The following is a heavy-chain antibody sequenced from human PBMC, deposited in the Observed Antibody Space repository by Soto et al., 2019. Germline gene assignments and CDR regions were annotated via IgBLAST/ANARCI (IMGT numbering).Heavy chain of an antibody. V-gene: IGHV5-51*01. CDR3: ARRRAVAGTGYYYGMDV. CDR2: IYPGDSDT. Sequence: GESLKISCKGSGYSFTSYWIGWVRQMPGKGLEWMGIIYPGDSDTRYSPSFQGQVTISAGKSISTAYLQWSSLKASDTAMYYCARRRAVAGTGYYYGMDVWGQGTTVTVSS. CDR1: GYSFTSYW. D-gene: IGHD6-19*01. J-gene: IGHJ6*02.